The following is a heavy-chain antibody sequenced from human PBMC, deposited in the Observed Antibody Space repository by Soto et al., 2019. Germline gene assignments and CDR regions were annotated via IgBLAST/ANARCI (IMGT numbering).Heavy chain of an antibody. CDR2: FDPEDGET. CDR3: ATAFRRGIAAAAGGY. Sequence: GPSVKVSCKVSGYTLTELSMHWVRQAPGKGLEWMGGFDPEDGETIYAQKFQGRVTMTEDTSTDTAYMELSSLRSEDTAVYYCATAFRRGIAAAAGGYWGQGTLVTVSS. D-gene: IGHD6-13*01. J-gene: IGHJ4*02. CDR1: GYTLTELS. V-gene: IGHV1-24*01.